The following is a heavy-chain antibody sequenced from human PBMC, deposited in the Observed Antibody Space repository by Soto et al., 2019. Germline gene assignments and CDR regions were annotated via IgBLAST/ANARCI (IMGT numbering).Heavy chain of an antibody. CDR3: ARSVAVPGAHIDY. Sequence: QVQLQESGPGLVKPSETLSLTCSVSGGSISGSYWSWIRQSPGKGLEWLGYVYYTGITNYSPSLRRRVSISVDTSKNEFSRRLSSVTAADTAVYFCARSVAVPGAHIDYWGQGTQVTVSS. J-gene: IGHJ4*02. CDR1: GGSISGSY. D-gene: IGHD6-19*01. CDR2: VYYTGIT. V-gene: IGHV4-59*01.